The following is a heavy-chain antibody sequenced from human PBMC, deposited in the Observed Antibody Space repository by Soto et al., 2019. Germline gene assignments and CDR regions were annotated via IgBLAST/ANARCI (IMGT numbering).Heavy chain of an antibody. D-gene: IGHD1-1*01. CDR3: ARDQLEGNWFDP. Sequence: QLQLQESGSGLVRPSQTLSLTCAVSGGSISSGGYSWNWIRQPPGKGLEWIGYIYHSGSTLYNPSLNSRVTISVDKSKNQSSLKLTSVTAADTAVYYSARDQLEGNWFDPWGQGTLVTVSS. V-gene: IGHV4-30-2*01. CDR1: GGSISSGGYS. J-gene: IGHJ5*02. CDR2: IYHSGST.